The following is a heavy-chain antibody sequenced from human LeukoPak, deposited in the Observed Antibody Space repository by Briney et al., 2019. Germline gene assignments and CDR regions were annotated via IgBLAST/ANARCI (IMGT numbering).Heavy chain of an antibody. CDR1: GFTVSNNY. V-gene: IGHV3-53*01. J-gene: IGHJ4*02. CDR2: IYSGSSI. D-gene: IGHD1/OR15-1a*01. Sequence: PGGSLRLSCAASGFTVSNNYMSWVRQAPGKGLEWVSVIYSGSSIYYADSVKGRFTISRDNSKNTLYLQMNSLRAEDTAVYYCALEQRRNSYYFNYWGQGTLVTVSS. CDR3: ALEQRRNSYYFNY.